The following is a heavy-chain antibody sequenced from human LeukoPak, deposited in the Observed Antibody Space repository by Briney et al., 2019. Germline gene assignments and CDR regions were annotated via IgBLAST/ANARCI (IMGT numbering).Heavy chain of an antibody. D-gene: IGHD3-9*01. J-gene: IGHJ3*02. Sequence: ASVKVSCKASGCTFTSYGISWVRQAPGRGLEWMGWISAYNGNTNYAQKLQGRVTMTTDTSTSTAYMELRSLRSDDTAVYYCARFQYYDILTGYYGAFDIWGQGTMVTVSS. CDR3: ARFQYYDILTGYYGAFDI. CDR1: GCTFTSYG. CDR2: ISAYNGNT. V-gene: IGHV1-18*01.